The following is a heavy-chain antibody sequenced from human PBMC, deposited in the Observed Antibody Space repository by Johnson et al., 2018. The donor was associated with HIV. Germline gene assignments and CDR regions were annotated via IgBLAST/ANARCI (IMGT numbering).Heavy chain of an antibody. CDR3: AKGYYDSSGYYNAFDI. CDR1: GFTFSSYG. Sequence: QVQLVESGGGVVQPGRSLRLSCAASGFTFSSYGMHWVRQAPGKGLEWVAGMWYDGSKKDYADSVKGRFTISRDNSKNSLYLQMNSLRTEDTALYYCAKGYYDSSGYYNAFDIWGQGTMVTVSS. V-gene: IGHV3-33*06. J-gene: IGHJ3*02. CDR2: MWYDGSKK. D-gene: IGHD3-22*01.